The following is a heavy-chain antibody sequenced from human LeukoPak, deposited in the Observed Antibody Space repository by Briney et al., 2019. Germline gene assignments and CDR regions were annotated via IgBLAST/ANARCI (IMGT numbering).Heavy chain of an antibody. Sequence: ASVKVSCKASGYTFTSYGISWVRQAPGQGLEWMGWISAYNGNTNYAQKLQGRVTMTRDTSTSTVYMELSSLRSEDTAVYYCARGTPTRRYDSSGYYYGGPDAFDIWGQGTMVTVSS. D-gene: IGHD3-22*01. CDR2: ISAYNGNT. CDR3: ARGTPTRRYDSSGYYYGGPDAFDI. CDR1: GYTFTSYG. J-gene: IGHJ3*02. V-gene: IGHV1-18*01.